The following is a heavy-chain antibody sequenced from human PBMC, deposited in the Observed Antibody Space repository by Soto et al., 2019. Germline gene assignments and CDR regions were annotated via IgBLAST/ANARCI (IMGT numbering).Heavy chain of an antibody. CDR1: GFSLTTRGVG. CDR2: IYWDHDK. V-gene: IGHV2-5*02. Sequence: QITLKESGPTLVTATQTLTLTCTFSGFSLTTRGVGVGWIRQPPGKALECLALIYWDHDKRYSPSLQSRLAISNHTSKNQVGLTMTNVGPVDTATYYCAHIPNYYQYDWFDPWGQGTLVSVSS. D-gene: IGHD3-16*01. CDR3: AHIPNYYQYDWFDP. J-gene: IGHJ5*02.